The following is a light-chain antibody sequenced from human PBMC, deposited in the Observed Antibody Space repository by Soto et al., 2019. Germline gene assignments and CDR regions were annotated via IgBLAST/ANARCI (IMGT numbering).Light chain of an antibody. CDR3: TSYASGSSHVV. CDR2: DVN. J-gene: IGLJ2*01. CDR1: SSDIGGYDY. Sequence: QSALTQPASVSGSPGQSITLSCTGTSSDIGGYDYVSWYQRHPGKAPKLIIYDVNNRPSEVSNRFSGSKSGNTASLTISGLQAEDEADYYCTSYASGSSHVVFGGGTKVTVL. V-gene: IGLV2-14*01.